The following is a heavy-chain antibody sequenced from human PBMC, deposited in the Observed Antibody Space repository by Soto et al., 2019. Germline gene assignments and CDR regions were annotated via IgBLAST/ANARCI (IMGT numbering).Heavy chain of an antibody. J-gene: IGHJ6*02. CDR1: GYTFTGYY. Sequence: ASVKVSCKASGYTFTGYYMHWVRQAPGQGLEWMGWINPNSGGTNYAQKFQGWVTMTRDTSISTAYMELSRLRSDDTAVYYCARDLGYCSGGSCHGPNYYYYGMDVWGQGTTVTVSS. D-gene: IGHD2-15*01. V-gene: IGHV1-2*04. CDR2: INPNSGGT. CDR3: ARDLGYCSGGSCHGPNYYYYGMDV.